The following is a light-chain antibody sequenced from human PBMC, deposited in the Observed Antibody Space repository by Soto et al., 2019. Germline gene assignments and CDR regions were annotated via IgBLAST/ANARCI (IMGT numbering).Light chain of an antibody. Sequence: DIQMTQSPSTVSAFVGDIVSIACRASQRISTWLAWYKQKPGKAPTLLIYDASILKSGVPSTFNGNGSGTEFALTVSRLEPEDFAVYYCQQYGSSLITFGQGTRLEI. CDR1: QRISTW. V-gene: IGKV1-5*01. CDR3: QQYGSSLIT. CDR2: DAS. J-gene: IGKJ5*01.